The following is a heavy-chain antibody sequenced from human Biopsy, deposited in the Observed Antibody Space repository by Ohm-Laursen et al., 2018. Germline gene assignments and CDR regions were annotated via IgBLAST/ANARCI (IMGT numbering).Heavy chain of an antibody. J-gene: IGHJ4*02. CDR3: ARLTGDPSY. CDR1: GGSIISYY. CDR2: VYNGGIT. Sequence: TLSLTCSVSGGSIISYYWTWIRQPPGKGLEWIGHVYNGGITNYNPSLKSRVTISKDTSKNQFSLKVISVTAADTAVYYCARLTGDPSYWGQGILVTVSS. V-gene: IGHV4-59*01. D-gene: IGHD7-27*01.